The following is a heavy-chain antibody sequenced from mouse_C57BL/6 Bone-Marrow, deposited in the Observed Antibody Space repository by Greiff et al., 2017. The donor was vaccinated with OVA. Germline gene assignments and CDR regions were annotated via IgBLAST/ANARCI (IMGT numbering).Heavy chain of an antibody. D-gene: IGHD2-3*01. CDR3: VREKGWLLRPYWYFDV. Sequence: EVQGVESGGGLVQPKGSLKLSCAASGFTFNTYASDWVRQAPGKGFVWVARIRSKSSNYATSYADSVKDRFTISRDDSQSMLYLQMNNLKTEDTAMYYCVREKGWLLRPYWYFDVWGTGTTVTVSS. J-gene: IGHJ1*03. V-gene: IGHV10-3*01. CDR1: GFTFNTYA. CDR2: IRSKSSNYAT.